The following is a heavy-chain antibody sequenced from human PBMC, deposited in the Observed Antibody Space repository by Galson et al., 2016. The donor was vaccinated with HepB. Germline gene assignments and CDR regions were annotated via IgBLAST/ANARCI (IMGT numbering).Heavy chain of an antibody. CDR3: ASAQQVEYGGCYFYYGMDV. D-gene: IGHD4-17*01. J-gene: IGHJ6*02. CDR2: IAYDGGDK. CDR1: GFIFNNYA. Sequence: SLRLSCAASGFIFNNYAMHWVRQAPGKGLEWVAVIAYDGGDKYYTDSVKGRFTITRDNSKNTVSLQMNSLRPEDTAVYYGASAQQVEYGGCYFYYGMDVWGQGTTVTVSS. V-gene: IGHV3-30-3*01.